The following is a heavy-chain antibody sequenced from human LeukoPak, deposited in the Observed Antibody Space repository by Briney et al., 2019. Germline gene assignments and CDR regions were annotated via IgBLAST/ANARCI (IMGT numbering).Heavy chain of an antibody. J-gene: IGHJ5*02. CDR3: ARCSIGAGWWFDP. V-gene: IGHV5-51*01. D-gene: IGHD5-12*01. Sequence: GESLKISCKGSGYSFTSYWIGWVRPMPGKGLEWMGIIYPGDSDTRYSPSFQGQVTISADKSISTAYLQWSSLKASDTAMYFCARCSIGAGWWFDPWGQGTLVTVSS. CDR2: IYPGDSDT. CDR1: GYSFTSYW.